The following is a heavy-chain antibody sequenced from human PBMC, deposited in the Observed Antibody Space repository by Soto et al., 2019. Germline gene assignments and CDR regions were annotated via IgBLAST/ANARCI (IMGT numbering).Heavy chain of an antibody. CDR2: IYYSGST. D-gene: IGHD6-13*01. V-gene: IGHV4-59*08. CDR1: GGSINSYN. Sequence: PSKTLSLTCTVSGGSINSYNCSWIRQPPGKGLEWIGYIYYSGSTNYNPSLKSRVTISVDTSKNQFSLKLSSVTAADTAVYYCARRYSSSFDYWGQGTLVTVPQ. CDR3: ARRYSSSFDY. J-gene: IGHJ4*02.